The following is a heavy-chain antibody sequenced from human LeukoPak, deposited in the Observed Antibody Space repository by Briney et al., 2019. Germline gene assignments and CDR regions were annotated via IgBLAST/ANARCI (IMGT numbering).Heavy chain of an antibody. CDR1: GYSFTSYW. CDR3: ARVGRVGSYYYGMDV. V-gene: IGHV5-51*01. J-gene: IGHJ6*02. D-gene: IGHD3-10*01. Sequence: GESLKISCKGSGYSFTSYWIGWVRQMPGKGLEWMGIIYPGDSDTRYSPSFQGQVTISADKSISTAYLQWSSLKASDTAMYYCARVGRVGSYYYGMDVWGQGTTVTVSS. CDR2: IYPGDSDT.